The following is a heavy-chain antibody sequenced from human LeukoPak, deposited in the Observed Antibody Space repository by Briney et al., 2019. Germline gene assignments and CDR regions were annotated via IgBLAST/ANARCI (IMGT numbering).Heavy chain of an antibody. Sequence: SETLSLTCTVSGGSITSHYWSWIRQPPGKGLEWIGYVYYSGTTNYNPSLKSRVTISVDTSKNQFSLKLSSVTAADTAVYYCARSGVITGWFDPWGQGSLVTVSS. J-gene: IGHJ5*02. CDR1: GGSITSHY. D-gene: IGHD1-20*01. V-gene: IGHV4-59*11. CDR2: VYYSGTT. CDR3: ARSGVITGWFDP.